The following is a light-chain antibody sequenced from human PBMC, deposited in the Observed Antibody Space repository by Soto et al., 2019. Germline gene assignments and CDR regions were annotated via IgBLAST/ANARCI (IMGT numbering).Light chain of an antibody. CDR3: QQRSDWSSIT. CDR2: DAS. Sequence: EIVLTQSPATLSLSPGERATLSCRASQSVSIYLAWYQQKPGQAPKLLIHDASNRATGIPARFSGSGSGTDFTLTISSLAPEDFAVYYCQQRSDWSSITFGQGTRLEIK. V-gene: IGKV3-11*01. J-gene: IGKJ5*01. CDR1: QSVSIY.